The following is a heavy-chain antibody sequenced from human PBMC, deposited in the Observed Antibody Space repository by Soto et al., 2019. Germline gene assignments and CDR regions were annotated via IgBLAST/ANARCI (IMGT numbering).Heavy chain of an antibody. V-gene: IGHV3-21*01. J-gene: IGHJ4*02. CDR3: ARVAY. CDR2: ISSASSVT. CDR1: GFTLSRVS. Sequence: GKSMKISCEASGFTLSRVSMNWVRQFPGKGLVWVASISSASSVTWYAYSVKGRFIISRDNAQNCVCLQMNTLRPEDSAISYCARVAYCGPGIEVTV.